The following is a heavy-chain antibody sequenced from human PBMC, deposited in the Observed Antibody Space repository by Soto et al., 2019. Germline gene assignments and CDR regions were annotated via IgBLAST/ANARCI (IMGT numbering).Heavy chain of an antibody. CDR1: GGTFSSYT. Sequence: QVQLVQSGAEVKKPGSSVKVSCKASGGTFSSYTISWVRQAPGQGLEWMGRIIPILGIANYAQKFQGRVTITADKSTSTAYMELSSLRSEDTAVYYCARDHQYCSGGSCYLGAYAFDIWGQGTMVTVSS. CDR3: ARDHQYCSGGSCYLGAYAFDI. V-gene: IGHV1-69*08. D-gene: IGHD2-15*01. J-gene: IGHJ3*02. CDR2: IIPILGIA.